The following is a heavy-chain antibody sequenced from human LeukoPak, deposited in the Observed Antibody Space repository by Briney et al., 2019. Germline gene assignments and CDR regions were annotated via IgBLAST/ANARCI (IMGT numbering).Heavy chain of an antibody. CDR3: ACSYDSSGLKWYYFDY. CDR1: GYTFTSYG. D-gene: IGHD3-22*01. CDR2: ISAYNGNT. Sequence: ASVKVSCKASGYTFTSYGISWVRQAPGQGLEWMGWISAYNGNTNYAQKLQGRVTMTTDTSTSTAYMELRSLRSDDTAVYYCACSYDSSGLKWYYFDYWGQGTLVTVSS. J-gene: IGHJ4*02. V-gene: IGHV1-18*01.